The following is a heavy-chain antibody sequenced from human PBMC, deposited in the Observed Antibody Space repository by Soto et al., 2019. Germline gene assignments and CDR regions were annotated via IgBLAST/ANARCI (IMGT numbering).Heavy chain of an antibody. D-gene: IGHD3-10*01. V-gene: IGHV4-59*08. Sequence: QVQLQESGPGRVKPSETLSLTCTASSGSISPYYWSWIRQPPGEGMEWLGYIYYSGYTNYNPSLKSRLTISVDTSKNQFSLRLSSVTAADTAVYFCARLIRDASGSYRLDYWGRGTLVTVSS. CDR3: ARLIRDASGSYRLDY. CDR1: SGSISPYY. J-gene: IGHJ4*02. CDR2: IYYSGYT.